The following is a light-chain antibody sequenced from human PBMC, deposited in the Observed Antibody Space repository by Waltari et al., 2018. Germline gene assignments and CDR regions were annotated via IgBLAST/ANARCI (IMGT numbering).Light chain of an antibody. CDR2: DVS. CDR1: SRDVGFYNY. J-gene: IGLJ3*02. V-gene: IGLV2-14*01. CDR3: NSYSGSSSWV. Sequence: QSALTQPTSVSGSPGQSITISCTGTSRDVGFYNYVSWSQQYPGNVPQLLIYDVSDRPSGVSSLLSGSKSGNTASLTISGLQADDEADYYCNSYSGSSSWVFGGGTKLTVL.